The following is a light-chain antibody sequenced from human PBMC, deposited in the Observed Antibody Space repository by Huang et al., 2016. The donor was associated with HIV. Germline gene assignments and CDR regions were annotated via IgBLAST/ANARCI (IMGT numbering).Light chain of an antibody. CDR3: QQYNNWPPWT. Sequence: EIVMTQSPATLSVSPGESATLSCRASQSVSSNLAWYQQNPGQAPRLLIYGASTRATGIPARFSGSGSGTEVTLTISSLQSEDFAVYYCQQYNNWPPWTFGQGTKVEIK. J-gene: IGKJ1*01. CDR1: QSVSSN. CDR2: GAS. V-gene: IGKV3-15*01.